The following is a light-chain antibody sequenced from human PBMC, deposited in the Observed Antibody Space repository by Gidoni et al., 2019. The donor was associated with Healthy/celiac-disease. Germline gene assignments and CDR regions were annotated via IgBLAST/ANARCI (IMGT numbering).Light chain of an antibody. V-gene: IGKV2-28*01. CDR3: MQAIQTPLT. CDR1: PSLLHSNGYNY. Sequence: DIVMTQSQLSLPVTPGEPASISCRSSPSLLHSNGYNYLDCYLQKPGQSPQFLIYLGSNRAAGVPDRFSGSGAGTDFTLKISRVEAEDVGVYYCMQAIQTPLTFGGGTKVEIK. CDR2: LGS. J-gene: IGKJ4*01.